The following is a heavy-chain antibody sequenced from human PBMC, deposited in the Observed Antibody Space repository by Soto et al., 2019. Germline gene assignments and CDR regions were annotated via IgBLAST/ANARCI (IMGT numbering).Heavy chain of an antibody. CDR3: AKDPLYYDSSGYYY. J-gene: IGHJ4*02. D-gene: IGHD3-22*01. V-gene: IGHV3-23*01. CDR1: GFTFSSYA. CDR2: ISGSGGST. Sequence: GGSLRLSCAASGFTFSSYAMSWVRQAPGKGLEWVSAISGSGGSTYYADSVKGRFTISRDNSKNTLYLQMNSLRAEDTAVYYCAKDPLYYDSSGYYYWGQGTLVTVSS.